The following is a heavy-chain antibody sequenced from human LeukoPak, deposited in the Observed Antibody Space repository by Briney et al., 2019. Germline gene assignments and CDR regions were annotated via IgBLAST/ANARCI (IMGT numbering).Heavy chain of an antibody. J-gene: IGHJ4*02. CDR3: AREVSYYFDY. Sequence: SQTLSLTCTVSGGSISSGSYYWSWIRQPAGKGLEWIGRIYTSGSTNYNPSLKSRVTISVDTSKNQFSLKLSSVTAADTAVYYCAREVSYYFDYWGQGTLVTVSS. CDR2: IYTSGST. V-gene: IGHV4-61*02. CDR1: GGSISSGSYY.